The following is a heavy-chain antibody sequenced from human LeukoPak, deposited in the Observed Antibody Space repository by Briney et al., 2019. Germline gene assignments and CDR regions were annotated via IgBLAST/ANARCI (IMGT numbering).Heavy chain of an antibody. CDR1: GGSISSGDYY. Sequence: SETLPLTCTVSGGSISSGDYYWSWIRQPPGKGLEWIGYIYYSGSTYYNPSLKSRVTISVDTSKNQFSLKLSSVTAADTAVYYCARDHYGDSSLDYWGQGTLVTVSS. D-gene: IGHD4-17*01. J-gene: IGHJ4*02. CDR2: IYYSGST. CDR3: ARDHYGDSSLDY. V-gene: IGHV4-30-4*01.